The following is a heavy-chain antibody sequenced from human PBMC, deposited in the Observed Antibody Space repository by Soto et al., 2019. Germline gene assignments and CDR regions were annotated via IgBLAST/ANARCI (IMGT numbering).Heavy chain of an antibody. D-gene: IGHD5-18*01. CDR3: ARSSGWRQVVGYKYGLDV. CDR1: GFTVSDHY. V-gene: IGHV3-11*06. Sequence: QEYLVESGGGLVKPGGSLRLSCALSGFTVSDHYLTWIRQAPGRGLEWIAYISGSGSFTNYADSVKGRFIISRGIAQNSMYLQINSLRAEDTAVYYCARSSGWRQVVGYKYGLDVWGQGTAVTVSS. CDR2: ISGSGSFT. J-gene: IGHJ6*02.